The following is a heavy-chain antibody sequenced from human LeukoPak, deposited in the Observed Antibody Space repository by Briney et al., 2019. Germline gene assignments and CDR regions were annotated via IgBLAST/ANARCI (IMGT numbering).Heavy chain of an antibody. Sequence: SETLSLTCTVSGVSMSAYQWSWVRQSPEKGLEWIGCINTKGETSYNPSLKSRDTTSVDTSKSQFSLRLTSVTAADTAVYYCATSNDAKIAPFDHWGQGAPVTVSS. CDR1: GVSMSAYQ. V-gene: IGHV4-4*09. CDR3: ATSNDAKIAPFDH. CDR2: INTKGET. D-gene: IGHD2-21*01. J-gene: IGHJ4*02.